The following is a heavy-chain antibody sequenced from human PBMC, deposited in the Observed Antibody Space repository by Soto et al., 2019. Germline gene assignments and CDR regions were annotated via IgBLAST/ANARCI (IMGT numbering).Heavy chain of an antibody. CDR3: TTSRGSGSYLAHYYYGMDV. Sequence: GGSLRLSCAASGFTFSNAWMNWVRQAPGKGLEWVGRIKSKTDGGTTDYAAPVKGRFTISRDDSKNTLYLQMNSLKTEDTAVYYCTTSRGSGSYLAHYYYGMDVWGQGTTVTVSS. J-gene: IGHJ6*02. V-gene: IGHV3-15*07. CDR1: GFTFSNAW. D-gene: IGHD3-10*01. CDR2: IKSKTDGGTT.